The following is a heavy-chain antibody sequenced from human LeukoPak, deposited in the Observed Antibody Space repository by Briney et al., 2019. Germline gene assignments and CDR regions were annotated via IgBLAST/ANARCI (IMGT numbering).Heavy chain of an antibody. Sequence: GGSLRLSCAASGLTFSSYAMTWVRQAPGKGLEWVSAIGGSGGSTYYADSVKGRFSISRDNSKNTLYLQMNSLRAEDTAVYYCARDRMPYSSGFPPYWGQGTLVTVSS. CDR1: GLTFSSYA. J-gene: IGHJ4*02. D-gene: IGHD6-19*01. CDR3: ARDRMPYSSGFPPY. CDR2: IGGSGGST. V-gene: IGHV3-23*01.